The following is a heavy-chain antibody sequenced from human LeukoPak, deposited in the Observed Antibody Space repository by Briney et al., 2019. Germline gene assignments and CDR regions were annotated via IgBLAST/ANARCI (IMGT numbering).Heavy chain of an antibody. J-gene: IGHJ4*02. CDR3: AKWGDYDVLTGYYVSDY. CDR2: ISHSGIIA. D-gene: IGHD3-9*01. V-gene: IGHV3-23*01. Sequence: GSLRLSCAASGFTFSTYDMSWVRQAPGKGLEWVSFISHSGIIANYADSVKGRFTISRDNSKNTVFLQMNSLRAEDTAVYYCAKWGDYDVLTGYYVSDYRGQGTLVTVSS. CDR1: GFTFSTYD.